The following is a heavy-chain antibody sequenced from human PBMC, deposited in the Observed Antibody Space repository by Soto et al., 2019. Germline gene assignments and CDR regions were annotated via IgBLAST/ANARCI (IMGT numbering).Heavy chain of an antibody. CDR3: ARYVKGGSMDV. Sequence: QVQLVQSGAEVKKPGSSVKVSCKASGGTFSSYTISWVRQAPGQGLEWMGRIIPILGIAKYAQKFQCRLTITADKPTSTAYMELSSLRSEDTAVYYCARYVKGGSMDVWGQGTTVTVSS. J-gene: IGHJ6*02. CDR2: IIPILGIA. CDR1: GGTFSSYT. D-gene: IGHD3-10*02. V-gene: IGHV1-69*02.